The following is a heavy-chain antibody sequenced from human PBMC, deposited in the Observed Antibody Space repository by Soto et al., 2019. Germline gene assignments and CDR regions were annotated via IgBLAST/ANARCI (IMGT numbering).Heavy chain of an antibody. V-gene: IGHV4-59*01. CDR1: GGSISSYY. D-gene: IGHD1-20*01. J-gene: IGHJ5*02. CDR3: AREGITGTTGWFDP. Sequence: QVQLQESGPGLVKPSETLSLTCTVSGGSISSYYWSWIRQPPGKGLEWLGYIYYSGSTNYNPSLKSRVTISVDTSKNQFSLKLSSVTAADTAVYYCAREGITGTTGWFDPWGQGTLVTVSS. CDR2: IYYSGST.